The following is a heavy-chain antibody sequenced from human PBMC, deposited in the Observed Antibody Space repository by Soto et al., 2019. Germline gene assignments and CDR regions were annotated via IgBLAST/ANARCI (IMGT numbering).Heavy chain of an antibody. CDR3: VRDRAVDWYLDL. D-gene: IGHD6-19*01. CDR1: GYSFTSCA. J-gene: IGHJ2*01. V-gene: IGHV1-3*04. CDR2: INIDSGNT. Sequence: QVQVVQSGAEVKKPGASVRLSCKTSGYSFTSCAIHWVRLAPGQRFEWMGWINIDSGNTKYSQKFQGRVTITRDTAASTTYMEVTSLTFEDTATYYCVRDRAVDWYLDLWGRGTLVTVSS.